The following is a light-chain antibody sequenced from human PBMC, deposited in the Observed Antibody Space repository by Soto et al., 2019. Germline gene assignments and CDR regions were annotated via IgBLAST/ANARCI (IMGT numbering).Light chain of an antibody. V-gene: IGKV3-20*01. Sequence: EIVLTQSPGTLSLSPGEGATLSCRASQSVRNNYLAWYQQKPGQAPRLLISGASSRATGVPDRLSGSGSGTDFTRTISRLESEDFALYYCQRFGSSPPHTFGQGTRLELK. J-gene: IGKJ2*01. CDR3: QRFGSSPPHT. CDR1: QSVRNNY. CDR2: GAS.